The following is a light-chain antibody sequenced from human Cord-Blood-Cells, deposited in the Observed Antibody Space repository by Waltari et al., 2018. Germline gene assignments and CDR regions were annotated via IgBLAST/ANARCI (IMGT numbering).Light chain of an antibody. CDR2: DVS. Sequence: QSALTQPRSVSGSPGQSVTISCTGTSSDVGGYNYVSWYPQHPGKAPKLMIFDVSKRPSGVPDRFSGSKSCNSASLTSSGLQAEDEADYYCCSYAGSYTVVFGGGTKLTVL. V-gene: IGLV2-11*01. CDR1: SSDVGGYNY. CDR3: CSYAGSYTVV. J-gene: IGLJ2*01.